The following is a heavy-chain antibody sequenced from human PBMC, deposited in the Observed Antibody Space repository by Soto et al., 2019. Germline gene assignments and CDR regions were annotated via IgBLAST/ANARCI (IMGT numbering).Heavy chain of an antibody. CDR3: ARKFAPEFFDS. J-gene: IGHJ4*02. CDR2: IYPSDSDT. Sequence: GESLKISCKGSGYTFSTYWIAWVRQMPGKGLEWMGPIYPSDSDTKYSPAFQGQVTISADKSINTVYLQWTSLEASDSGMYYCARKFAPEFFDSWGQGTLVTVSS. CDR1: GYTFSTYW. V-gene: IGHV5-51*01. D-gene: IGHD3-10*01.